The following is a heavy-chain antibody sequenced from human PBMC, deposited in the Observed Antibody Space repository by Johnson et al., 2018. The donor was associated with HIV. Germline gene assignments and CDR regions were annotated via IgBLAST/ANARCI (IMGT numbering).Heavy chain of an antibody. J-gene: IGHJ3*02. V-gene: IGHV3-30*02. CDR3: ARDLAAGIPSDAFDI. CDR1: RFMFEDYG. D-gene: IGHD6-25*01. Sequence: QVQLVESGGGVLRPGGSLRLSCEGFRFMFEDYGLSWVRQAPGKGLEWVAFIRYDGSNKYYADSVKGRFTISRDNSKNTLCLQMNSLRAEDTAVYYCARDLAAGIPSDAFDIWGQGTMVTVSS. CDR2: IRYDGSNK.